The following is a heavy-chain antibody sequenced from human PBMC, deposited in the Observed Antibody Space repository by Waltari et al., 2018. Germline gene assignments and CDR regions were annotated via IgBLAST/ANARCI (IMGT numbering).Heavy chain of an antibody. CDR3: AREDNVYNWFDS. D-gene: IGHD3-10*02. J-gene: IGHJ5*01. Sequence: EVQLVESGGGLVKPGGSLRLSCDASGFTFCSDWMSWVRQAPGKGLEWVANIKHDGSEKDYLDSVKGRFTISRDNAKNSLFLQMNSLRVEDTAVYYCAREDNVYNWFDSWGQGTLVTVSS. CDR1: GFTFCSDW. V-gene: IGHV3-7*01. CDR2: IKHDGSEK.